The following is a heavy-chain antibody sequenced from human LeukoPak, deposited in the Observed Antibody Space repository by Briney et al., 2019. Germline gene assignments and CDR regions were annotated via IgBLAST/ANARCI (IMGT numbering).Heavy chain of an antibody. V-gene: IGHV3-23*01. CDR2: ISGSGGST. Sequence: PGGSLRLSCAASGFTFSSYAMSWVRQAPGKGLEWVSAISGSGGSTYYADSVKGRFTISRDNSKNTLYLQMNSLRAEDTAVYYCAKGWTAPQYSYGYYFDYWGQGTLVTVSS. D-gene: IGHD5-18*01. J-gene: IGHJ4*02. CDR3: AKGWTAPQYSYGYYFDY. CDR1: GFTFSSYA.